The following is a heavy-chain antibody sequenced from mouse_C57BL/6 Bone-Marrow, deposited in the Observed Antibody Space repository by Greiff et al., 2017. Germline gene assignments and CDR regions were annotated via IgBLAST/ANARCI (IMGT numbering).Heavy chain of an antibody. CDR2: ISDGGSYT. V-gene: IGHV5-4*03. D-gene: IGHD3-2*02. J-gene: IGHJ2*01. Sequence: EVKLVESGGGLVKPGGSLKLSCAASGFTFSSYAMSWVRQTPEKRLEWVATISDGGSYTYYPDNVKGRFTISRHNAKNNLYLQMSHLKSEDTAMYYCARPSAQLRLNYFDSWGPGTTLTVSS. CDR3: ARPSAQLRLNYFDS. CDR1: GFTFSSYA.